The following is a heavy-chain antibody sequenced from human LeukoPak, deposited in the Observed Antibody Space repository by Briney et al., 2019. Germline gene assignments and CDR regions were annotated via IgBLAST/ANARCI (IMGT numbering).Heavy chain of an antibody. CDR2: AYYTSKWIP. CDR1: GDSVSIDTTA. V-gene: IGHV6-1*01. D-gene: IGHD6-13*01. J-gene: IGHJ6*02. CDR3: ARGYWAHGMNV. Sequence: QTLSLTCAISGDSVSIDTTAWNWIRQSPSRGLEWLGRAYYTSKWIPNYAVSVRSRITVIPNTSNNQFSLQLNSVTPEDTAVYYCARGYWAHGMNVWGPGTTVTVSS.